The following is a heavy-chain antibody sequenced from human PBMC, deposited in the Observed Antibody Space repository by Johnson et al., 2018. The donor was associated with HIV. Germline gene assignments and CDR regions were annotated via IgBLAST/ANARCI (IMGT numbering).Heavy chain of an antibody. V-gene: IGHV3-30*03. J-gene: IGHJ3*02. CDR1: GFTFSSYG. D-gene: IGHD5-24*01. CDR2: ISYDGGDK. Sequence: GVVQPGRSLRLSCAASGFTFSSYGMHWVRQAPGKGLEWVAFISYDGGDKYYADSVKDRFTISRDNSKSTLYLQMNSLRAEDTAVYYCVRACRDGYTCDVYDIWGQGTLVTVSS. CDR3: VRACRDGYTCDVYDI.